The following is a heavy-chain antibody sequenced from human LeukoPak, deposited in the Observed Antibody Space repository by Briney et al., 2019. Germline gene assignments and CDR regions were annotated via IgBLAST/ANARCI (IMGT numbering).Heavy chain of an antibody. J-gene: IGHJ4*02. V-gene: IGHV3-23*01. CDR1: GFTFSSSA. CDR2: ISNNGGYT. CDR3: AKDLLEYSSSSAFFGPRDYFDY. D-gene: IGHD6-6*01. Sequence: SGGSLRLSCAASGFTFSSSAMSWVRQAPGKGLEWVSAISNNGGYTYYADSVQGRFTISRDNSKSTLCLQMNSLRAEDTAVYYCAKDLLEYSSSSAFFGPRDYFDYWGQGTLVTVSS.